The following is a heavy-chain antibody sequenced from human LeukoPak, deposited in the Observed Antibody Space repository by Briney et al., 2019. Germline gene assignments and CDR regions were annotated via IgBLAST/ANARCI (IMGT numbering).Heavy chain of an antibody. Sequence: SETLSLTCTVSGGSISSYYWSWIRQPPGKGLEWIGYIYYSGSTNYNPSLKSRVTISVDTSKNQFSLKLSSVTAADTAVYYCARAPLYSSSSVFAFDIWGQGTMVTVSS. CDR3: ARAPLYSSSSVFAFDI. CDR1: GGSISSYY. V-gene: IGHV4-59*01. D-gene: IGHD6-6*01. J-gene: IGHJ3*02. CDR2: IYYSGST.